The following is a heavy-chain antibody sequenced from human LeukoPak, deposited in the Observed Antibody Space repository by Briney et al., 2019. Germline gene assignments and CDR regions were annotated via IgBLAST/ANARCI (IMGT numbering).Heavy chain of an antibody. V-gene: IGHV4-59*08. Sequence: SETLSLTCTVSGGSISSYYWSWIRQPPGKGLEWIGYIYYSGSTNYNPSLKSRVTISVDTSKNQFSLKLSSVTAADTAVYYCASPGYSSSWSQIDIWGQGTMVTVSS. CDR3: ASPGYSSSWSQIDI. J-gene: IGHJ3*02. CDR2: IYYSGST. CDR1: GGSISSYY. D-gene: IGHD6-13*01.